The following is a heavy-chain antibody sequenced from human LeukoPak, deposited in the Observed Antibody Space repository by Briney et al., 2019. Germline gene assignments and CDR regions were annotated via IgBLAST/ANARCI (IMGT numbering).Heavy chain of an antibody. D-gene: IGHD6-13*01. CDR3: ARDADSSSWNYFDY. CDR1: GGSISSYY. CDR2: IYYSGST. Sequence: SETLSLTCTVSGGSISSYYWSWIRQPPGKGLEWIGYIYYSGSTNYNPSLKSRVTISVDTSKNQFSLKLSSVTAADTAVYYCARDADSSSWNYFDYWGQGTLVTVSS. V-gene: IGHV4-59*01. J-gene: IGHJ4*02.